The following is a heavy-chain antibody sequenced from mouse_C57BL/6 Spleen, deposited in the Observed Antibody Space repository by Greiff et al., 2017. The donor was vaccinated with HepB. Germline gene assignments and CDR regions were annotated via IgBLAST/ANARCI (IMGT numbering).Heavy chain of an antibody. V-gene: IGHV7-3*01. CDR1: GFTFTDYY. Sequence: EVMLVESGGGLVQPGGSLSLSCAASGFTFTDYYMSWVRQPPGKALEWLGFIRNKANGYTTEYSASVKGLFTISRDNSQSILYLQMNALRAEDGATYYCARYEIEEYAMDYWGQGTSVTVSA. CDR3: ARYEIEEYAMDY. J-gene: IGHJ4*01. CDR2: IRNKANGYTT.